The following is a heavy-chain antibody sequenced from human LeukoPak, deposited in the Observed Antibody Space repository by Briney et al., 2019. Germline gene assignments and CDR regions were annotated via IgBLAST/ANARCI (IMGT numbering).Heavy chain of an antibody. CDR3: ARDSVAAAGREWFDP. Sequence: ASVKVSCKASGYTFTSYAMHWVRQAPGQRLEWMGWINAGNGNTKYSQKFQGRVTITRDTSASTAYMELSSLRSEDTAVHYCARDSVAAAGREWFDPWGQGTLVTVSS. D-gene: IGHD6-13*01. CDR2: INAGNGNT. V-gene: IGHV1-3*01. CDR1: GYTFTSYA. J-gene: IGHJ5*02.